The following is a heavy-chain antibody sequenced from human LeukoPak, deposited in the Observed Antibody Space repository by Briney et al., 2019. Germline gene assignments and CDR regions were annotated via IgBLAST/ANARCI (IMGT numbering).Heavy chain of an antibody. V-gene: IGHV3-53*01. D-gene: IGHD6-19*01. Sequence: GGSLRLSCAASGFTVNNKYMTWVRQAPGKGLEWVSLIYNDGRTYYADSVKGRCTISRDNLKNVLYLQMNSLKVEDTAVYYCAKELTGIAVAGTLGAFDIWGQGTMVTVSS. CDR3: AKELTGIAVAGTLGAFDI. J-gene: IGHJ3*02. CDR1: GFTVNNKY. CDR2: IYNDGRT.